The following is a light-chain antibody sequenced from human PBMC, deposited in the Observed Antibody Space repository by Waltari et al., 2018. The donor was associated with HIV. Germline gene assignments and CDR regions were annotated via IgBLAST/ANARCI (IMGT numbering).Light chain of an antibody. CDR2: GAS. CDR3: QQYNHWPRT. Sequence: EIVMTQSPPPLSVSPGETATLSCRASQSISGNLAWYQQRRGQAPRLLIYGASTRASGIPARFSGSGSGPDFSLTISSLQSEDSALYYCQQYNHWPRTFGQGTKLEI. V-gene: IGKV3-15*01. J-gene: IGKJ1*01. CDR1: QSISGN.